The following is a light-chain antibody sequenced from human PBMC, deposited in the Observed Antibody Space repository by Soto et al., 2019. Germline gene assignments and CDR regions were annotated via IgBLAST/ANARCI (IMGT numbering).Light chain of an antibody. CDR3: QSYDISLSGFV. V-gene: IGLV1-40*01. CDR2: GNN. CDR1: SSNIGAGYD. Sequence: QSVLTQPPSVSGAPGQRVTISCTGSSSNIGAGYDVHYYQQLPGRAPKLLIYGNNNRPSGVPDRFSGSKSGTSASLAITGLRAEDEADYYCQSYDISLSGFVFGTGTKFT. J-gene: IGLJ1*01.